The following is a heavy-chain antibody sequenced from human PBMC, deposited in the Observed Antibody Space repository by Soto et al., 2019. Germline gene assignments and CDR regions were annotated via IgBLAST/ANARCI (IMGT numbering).Heavy chain of an antibody. CDR1: GGSFSGYY. V-gene: IGHV4-34*01. Sequence: QVQLQQWGAGLLKPSETLSLTCAVYGGSFSGYYWSWIRQPPGKGLEWIGEINHSGSTNYNPSLKSRFTISVDTSKNQFSLKLSSVTAADTAVYYCARGRGNYYGSGSYYNSRYYYYMDVWGKGTTVTVSS. CDR2: INHSGST. D-gene: IGHD3-10*01. J-gene: IGHJ6*03. CDR3: ARGRGNYYGSGSYYNSRYYYYMDV.